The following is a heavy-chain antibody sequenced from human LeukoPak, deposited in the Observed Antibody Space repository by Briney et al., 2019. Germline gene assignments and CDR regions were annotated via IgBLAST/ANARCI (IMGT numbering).Heavy chain of an antibody. Sequence: SQTLPLTCAISGDSVSSNSAAWNWIRQSPSRGLEWLGRTYYRSKWYNDYAVSVKSRITINPDTSKNQFSLQLNSVTPEDTAVYYCARDPYSSSWYTVARYYYGMDVWGQGTTVTVSS. CDR3: ARDPYSSSWYTVARYYYGMDV. V-gene: IGHV6-1*01. CDR1: GDSVSSNSAA. D-gene: IGHD6-13*01. J-gene: IGHJ6*02. CDR2: TYYRSKWYN.